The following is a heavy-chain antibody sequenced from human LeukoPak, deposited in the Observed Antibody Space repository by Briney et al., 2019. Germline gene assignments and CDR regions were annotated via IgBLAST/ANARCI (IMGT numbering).Heavy chain of an antibody. J-gene: IGHJ3*02. CDR3: AASDGYPYIDAFDI. CDR2: IYYTGSA. D-gene: IGHD5-24*01. Sequence: SETLSLTCTVSGDSISNYSWNWTRQPPGMGLEWIGSIYYTGSADYIPSLRSRLTISVDTSKNEFSLKLTSVSAADTAVYYCAASDGYPYIDAFDIWGQGTMVTVS. V-gene: IGHV4-59*01. CDR1: GDSISNYS.